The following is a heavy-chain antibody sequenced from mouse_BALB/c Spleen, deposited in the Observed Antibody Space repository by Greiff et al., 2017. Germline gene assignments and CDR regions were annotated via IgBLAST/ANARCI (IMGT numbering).Heavy chain of an antibody. CDR2: IYPSDSYT. CDR3: TREGYAD. J-gene: IGHJ2*01. V-gene: IGHV1-69*02. Sequence: QVHVQQPGAELVRPGSSVKLSCKASGYTFTSYWINWVKQRPGQGLEWIGHIYPSDSYTNYNQKFKDKATWTVDKSSSTAYMQLSSLTSEDSAVYYCTREGYADWGQGTTLTVSS. D-gene: IGHD2-14*01. CDR1: GYTFTSYW.